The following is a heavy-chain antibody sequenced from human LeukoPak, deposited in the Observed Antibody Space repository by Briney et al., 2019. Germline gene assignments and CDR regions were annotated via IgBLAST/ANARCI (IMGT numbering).Heavy chain of an antibody. CDR2: IDPSDSYT. CDR1: GYSFTSYW. D-gene: IGHD6-13*01. V-gene: IGHV5-10-1*01. J-gene: IGHJ4*02. CDR3: ARHKPHSSSRPTFDC. Sequence: GESLRISCKGSGYSFTSYWISWVRQMPGKGLEWMGRIDPSDSYTNYSPSFQGHVTMSVDKSITTAYLQWSSLKASDTAMYFCARHKPHSSSRPTFDCWGQGALVTVSS.